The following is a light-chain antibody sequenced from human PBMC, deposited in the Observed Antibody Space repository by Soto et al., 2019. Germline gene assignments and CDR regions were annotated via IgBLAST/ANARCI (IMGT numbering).Light chain of an antibody. V-gene: IGKV1-39*01. CDR3: QQSYSTPRT. CDR1: QSGSSY. Sequence: DIQMTQSPSSQSASVGDRVTITCRASQSGSSYLNWYQQKPGKAPKLLIYAASSLQSGVPSRFSGSGSGTDFTLTISSLQPEDFATYYCQQSYSTPRTFGPGTKVDIK. CDR2: AAS. J-gene: IGKJ3*01.